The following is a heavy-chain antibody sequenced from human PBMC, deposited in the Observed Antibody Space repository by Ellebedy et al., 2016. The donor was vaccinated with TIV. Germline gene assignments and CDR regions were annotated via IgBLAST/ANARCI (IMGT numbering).Heavy chain of an antibody. V-gene: IGHV3-23*01. J-gene: IGHJ4*02. CDR2: VSGRGDRT. Sequence: PGGSLRLSCVVSGFTFSSYAMNWVRQAPGKGLEWVSAVSGRGDRTYYADSVKGRFTISRDNSKSTLYLQMNSLRDEDTAVYYCAKQQWLDNWGQGTLVTVSS. CDR3: AKQQWLDN. D-gene: IGHD6-19*01. CDR1: GFTFSSYA.